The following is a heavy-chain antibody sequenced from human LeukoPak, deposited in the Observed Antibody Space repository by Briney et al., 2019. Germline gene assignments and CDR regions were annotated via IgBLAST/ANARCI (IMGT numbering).Heavy chain of an antibody. CDR1: GGSISTYY. CDR3: AIVGAMIH. J-gene: IGHJ4*02. CDR2: IYYTGST. V-gene: IGHV4-59*12. Sequence: SENLSLTCTLSGGSISTYYWSWVRQPPGKGLEWIGYIYYTGSTDYNPSLRSRVTMSVDTSKNQFSLKLSSVTAADTAVYYCAIVGAMIHWGQGTLVTVSS. D-gene: IGHD1-26*01.